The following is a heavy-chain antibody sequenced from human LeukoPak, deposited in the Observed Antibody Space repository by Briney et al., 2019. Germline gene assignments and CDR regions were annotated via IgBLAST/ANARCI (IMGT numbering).Heavy chain of an antibody. CDR1: GFTVSSNY. Sequence: GGSLRLSCAASGFTVSSNYMSWVRQAPGKGLEWVSIIYSGGSTFYADSVKGRLTISRDNSKNTLYLQMNSLRAEDTAVYYCARGGSYLSAFDIWGQGTMVTVSS. CDR3: ARGGSYLSAFDI. V-gene: IGHV3-53*01. D-gene: IGHD1-26*01. J-gene: IGHJ3*02. CDR2: IYSGGST.